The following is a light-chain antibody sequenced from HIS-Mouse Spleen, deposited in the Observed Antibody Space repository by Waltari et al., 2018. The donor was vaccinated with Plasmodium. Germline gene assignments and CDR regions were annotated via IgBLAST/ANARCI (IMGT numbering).Light chain of an antibody. CDR3: QQYYSFPRT. CDR2: AAS. V-gene: IGKV1D-8*02. CDR1: QGIGSY. J-gene: IGKJ1*01. Sequence: AIWMTQSPSLLSASTGDRVTISCRMSQGIGSYLAWYQQKPGKAPELLIYAASTLQSGVPSRFSGSGSGTDFTLTISCLQAEDFATYDCQQYYSFPRTFGQGTKVEIK.